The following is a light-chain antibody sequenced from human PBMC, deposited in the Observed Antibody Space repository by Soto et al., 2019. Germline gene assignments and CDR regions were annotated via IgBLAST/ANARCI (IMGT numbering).Light chain of an antibody. CDR1: SSNIGAGYD. J-gene: IGLJ2*01. CDR2: GNN. CDR3: QSYDSSLVV. Sequence: QSVLTQPPSVSGAPGQRVTISCTGSSSNIGAGYDVHWYQQLPGTAPKLLIYGNNNRPSGVPDRFSGSKSGASASLAITGLQVEDEADYYCQSYDSSLVVFGRGTKVTVL. V-gene: IGLV1-40*01.